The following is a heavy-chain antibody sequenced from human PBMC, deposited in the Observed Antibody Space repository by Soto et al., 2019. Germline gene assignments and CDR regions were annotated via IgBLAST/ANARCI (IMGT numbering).Heavy chain of an antibody. CDR2: ISGSGDST. Sequence: GGSLRLSCAASGFTFSSYAMSWVRQAPGKGQEWVSGISGSGDSTYYADSVKGRITISRDNSKNTLYLQMNSLRAEDTAVYYCAKGVSGIAVAGTGYFQHWGQGTLVTVSS. CDR1: GFTFSSYA. CDR3: AKGVSGIAVAGTGYFQH. D-gene: IGHD6-19*01. V-gene: IGHV3-23*01. J-gene: IGHJ1*01.